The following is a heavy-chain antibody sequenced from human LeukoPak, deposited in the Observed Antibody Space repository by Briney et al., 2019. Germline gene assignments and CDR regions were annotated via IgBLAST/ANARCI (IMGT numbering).Heavy chain of an antibody. J-gene: IGHJ4*02. CDR1: GGSISSSSYY. CDR2: IYYSGST. D-gene: IGHD4-17*01. V-gene: IGHV4-39*07. CDR3: ARVFIGYGAHLDY. Sequence: SETLSLTCTVSGGSISSSSYYWGWIRQPPGKGLEWIGIIYYSGSTYYNPSLKSRVTISVDMSKNQFSLKLSSVTAADTAVYYCARVFIGYGAHLDYWGQGTLVTVSS.